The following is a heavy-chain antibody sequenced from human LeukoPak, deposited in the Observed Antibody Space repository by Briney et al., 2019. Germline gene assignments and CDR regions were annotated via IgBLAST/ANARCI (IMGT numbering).Heavy chain of an antibody. J-gene: IGHJ4*02. CDR2: IYYSVST. Sequence: SETLSLTCTVSGGSISSSSYYGGWIRQPPGEGLEWIGRIYYSVSTYYNPSLTSRVTRSVDTSKNQFSLKLSSVTAADTAVYSCAKTTVAAHEAFDYRGQGTLVTVSS. CDR3: AKTTVAAHEAFDY. V-gene: IGHV4-39*01. D-gene: IGHD6-19*01. CDR1: GGSISSSSYY.